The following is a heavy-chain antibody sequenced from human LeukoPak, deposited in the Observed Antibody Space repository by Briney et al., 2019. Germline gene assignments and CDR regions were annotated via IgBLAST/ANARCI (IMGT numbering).Heavy chain of an antibody. Sequence: GRSLRLSCAGSGFTFSSYSMNWVRQAPGEGLEWVSFISSGSNDVYYADSVKGRFTISRDNAKNSLYLEMNSLRAEDTAVYYCARSMRGYNYGFSSFDYWGQGTLVTVSS. CDR1: GFTFSSYS. CDR2: ISSGSNDV. D-gene: IGHD5-18*01. J-gene: IGHJ4*02. CDR3: ARSMRGYNYGFSSFDY. V-gene: IGHV3-21*01.